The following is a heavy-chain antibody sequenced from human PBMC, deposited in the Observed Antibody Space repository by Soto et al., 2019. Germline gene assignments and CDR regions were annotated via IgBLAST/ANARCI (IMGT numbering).Heavy chain of an antibody. V-gene: IGHV3-48*03. CDR1: GFTFSSYE. CDR2: ISSSGSTI. Sequence: EVQLVESGGGLVQPGGSLRLSCAASGFTFSSYEMNWVRQAPGKGLEWVSYISSSGSTIYYADSVKGRFTISRDNAKNSLYLSMNSLRAEDTAVYYWARARRGFDYWGQGTLVTVSS. D-gene: IGHD3-16*01. J-gene: IGHJ4*02. CDR3: ARARRGFDY.